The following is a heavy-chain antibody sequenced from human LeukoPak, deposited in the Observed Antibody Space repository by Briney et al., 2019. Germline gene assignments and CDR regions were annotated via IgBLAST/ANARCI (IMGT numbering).Heavy chain of an antibody. Sequence: ASVKVSCKASGYTFSGYYIHRVRQAPGQGFEWMGWINPNSGGTNYAQKFQGRVTMTRDTSISTAYMELSRLRFDDTAVYYCARPPMVRGVNWFDPWGQGTLVTVSS. D-gene: IGHD3-10*01. CDR3: ARPPMVRGVNWFDP. J-gene: IGHJ5*02. CDR2: INPNSGGT. CDR1: GYTFSGYY. V-gene: IGHV1-2*02.